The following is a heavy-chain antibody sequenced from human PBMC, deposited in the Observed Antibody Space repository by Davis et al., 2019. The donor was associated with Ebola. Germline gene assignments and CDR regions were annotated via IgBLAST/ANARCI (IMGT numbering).Heavy chain of an antibody. CDR2: IYHSGST. J-gene: IGHJ6*04. CDR1: GGSISSGGYY. Sequence: MPSETLSLTCTVSGGSISSGGYYWSWIRQHPGKGLEWIGYIYHSGSTYYNPSLKSRVTISVDTSKNQFSLKLSSVTAADTAVYYCARHPAIYYYYYGMDVWGKGTTVTVSS. CDR3: ARHPAIYYYYYGMDV. D-gene: IGHD2-2*01. V-gene: IGHV4-31*03.